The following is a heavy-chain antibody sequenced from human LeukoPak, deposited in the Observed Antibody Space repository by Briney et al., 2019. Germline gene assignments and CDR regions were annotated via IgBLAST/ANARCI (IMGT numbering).Heavy chain of an antibody. V-gene: IGHV3-48*04. CDR3: ARLKYCTTSTCSQGAFDI. CDR2: LSSASTTI. Sequence: GGSLRLSCAASGFSFSNYAMSWVRQAPGKGLEWLSYLSSASTTINYAGSVKGRFIISRDNAKNSLYQQTNSLRAEDTAVYYCARLKYCTTSTCSQGAFDIWGQGAMVTVSS. CDR1: GFSFSNYA. J-gene: IGHJ3*02. D-gene: IGHD2-2*01.